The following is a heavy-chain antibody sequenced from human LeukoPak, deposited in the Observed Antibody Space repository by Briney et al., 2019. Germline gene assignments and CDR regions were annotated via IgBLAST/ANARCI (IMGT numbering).Heavy chain of an antibody. V-gene: IGHV3-48*03. D-gene: IGHD3-16*02. CDR2: ISSSGSTT. Sequence: GGSLRHSCAASGFTFSSYEMNWVRQAPGKGLEWVSYISSSGSTTYYADSVKGRFTISRDNAKNSLYLQMNSLRAEDTAVYYCARKAHGGRVWGSSRTGDAFDIWGQGTMVTVSS. CDR1: GFTFSSYE. J-gene: IGHJ3*02. CDR3: ARKAHGGRVWGSSRTGDAFDI.